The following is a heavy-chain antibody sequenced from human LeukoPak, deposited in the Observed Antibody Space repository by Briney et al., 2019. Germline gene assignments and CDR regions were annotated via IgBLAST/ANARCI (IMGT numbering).Heavy chain of an antibody. J-gene: IGHJ4*02. Sequence: PSETLSLTCTVSGGSISSSSYYWGWIRQPPGKGLEWIGSIYYSGSTYYNPSLKSRITISVDTSKNQFSLNLSSVSAADTAVYFCTRVSIHGDSDYWGQGTLVTVSS. D-gene: IGHD3-16*02. V-gene: IGHV4-39*07. CDR3: TRVSIHGDSDY. CDR1: GGSISSSSYY. CDR2: IYYSGST.